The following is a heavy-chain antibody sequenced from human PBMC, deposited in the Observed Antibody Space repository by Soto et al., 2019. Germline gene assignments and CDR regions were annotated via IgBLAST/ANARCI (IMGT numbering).Heavy chain of an antibody. CDR2: INAGNGNT. CDR3: AREGVRGMDV. CDR1: VYTFTSYD. Sequence: ASVKVSCKASVYTFTSYDMHWVRQAPGQRLEWMGWINAGNGNTKYSQKFQGRVTITRDTSASKAYMELSSLRSEDTAVYYCAREGVRGMDVWGQGTTVTVSS. D-gene: IGHD3-16*01. V-gene: IGHV1-3*01. J-gene: IGHJ6*02.